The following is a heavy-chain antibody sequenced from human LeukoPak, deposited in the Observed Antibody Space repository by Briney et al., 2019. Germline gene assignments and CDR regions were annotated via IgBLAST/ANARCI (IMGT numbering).Heavy chain of an antibody. CDR2: IRSKANSYAT. Sequence: PGGSLRLSCAASGFTFSGSAMHWVRQASGKGLEWVGRIRSKANSYATAYAASVKGRFTISRDDSKNTAYLQMNSLKTEDTAVYYCTRHLDRDWLLLDYYYYYYMDVWGKGTTVTVSS. CDR1: GFTFSGSA. J-gene: IGHJ6*03. CDR3: TRHLDRDWLLLDYYYYYYMDV. V-gene: IGHV3-73*01. D-gene: IGHD3-9*01.